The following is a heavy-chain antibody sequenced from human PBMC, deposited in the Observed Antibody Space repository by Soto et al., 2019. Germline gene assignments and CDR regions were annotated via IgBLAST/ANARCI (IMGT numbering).Heavy chain of an antibody. Sequence: ASVKVSCKASGYTFTSYAIHWVRQAPGQRLEWMGWINAGNGNTKYSQKFQGRVTITRDTSASTAYMELSSLRSEDTAAYYCARSIVVVTALDYWGQGTLVTVSS. CDR3: ARSIVVVTALDY. CDR2: INAGNGNT. J-gene: IGHJ4*02. CDR1: GYTFTSYA. D-gene: IGHD2-21*02. V-gene: IGHV1-3*01.